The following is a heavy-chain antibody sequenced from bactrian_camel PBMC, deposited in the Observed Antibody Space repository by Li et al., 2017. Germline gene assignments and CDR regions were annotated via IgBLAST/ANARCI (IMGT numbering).Heavy chain of an antibody. J-gene: IGHJ4*01. CDR1: GFTSSVST. CDR2: IYTGGGST. V-gene: IGHV3S7*01. D-gene: IGHD3*01. Sequence: HVQLVESGGGLVQPGGSPRLSCAASGFTSSVSTMNWVRQAPGKGLEWVSSIYTGGGSTYYADSVKDHVTISRDNAKNTLYLQLNSLKPEDTAVYYCAAPRSSNLLLGARGPRSPSP. CDR3: AAPRSSNLLL.